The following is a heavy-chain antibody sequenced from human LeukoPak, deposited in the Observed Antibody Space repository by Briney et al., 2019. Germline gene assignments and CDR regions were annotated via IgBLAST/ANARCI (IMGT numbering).Heavy chain of an antibody. V-gene: IGHV1-2*02. CDR1: GYTFTGFY. Sequence: AVNVSCKASGYTFTGFYMHWVRQAPGQGLEWMGWINPNSGGTNYAQNFQGRVTMTRDTSISTAYIELSRLRSDDTPVYYCARDLTIFGGVNDPLIRGHWGQGTLVTVSS. CDR2: INPNSGGT. J-gene: IGHJ4*02. CDR3: ARDLTIFGGVNDPLIRGH. D-gene: IGHD3-3*01.